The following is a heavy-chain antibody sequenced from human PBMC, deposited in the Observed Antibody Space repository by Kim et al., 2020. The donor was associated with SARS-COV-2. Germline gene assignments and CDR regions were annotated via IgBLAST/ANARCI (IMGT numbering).Heavy chain of an antibody. Sequence: SETLSLTCTVSDVSISSGSYYWSWIRQPAGKGLEWIGRIYPSGSTNYNPALKSRVTISIDTSESHFSLKLTSVTAADTAEYYCRGGDYGDYGGWFDPWGQGTLVTVSS. V-gene: IGHV4-61*02. CDR2: IYPSGST. D-gene: IGHD4-17*01. CDR3: RGGDYGDYGGWFDP. J-gene: IGHJ5*02. CDR1: DVSISSGSYY.